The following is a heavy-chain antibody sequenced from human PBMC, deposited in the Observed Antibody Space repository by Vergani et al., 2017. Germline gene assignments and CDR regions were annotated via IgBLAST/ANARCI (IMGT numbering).Heavy chain of an antibody. CDR1: GFTFSDYY. V-gene: IGHV3-11*01. Sequence: QVQLVESGGGLVKPGGSLRLSCAASGFTFSDYYMSWIRQAPGKGLEWVSYISSSGSTIYYADTVKGRFTISRDNAKNSLYLKMNSLRAEDTAVYYCARIRYDSSGYWGIDDFDYWGQGTLVTVSS. D-gene: IGHD3-22*01. CDR2: ISSSGSTI. J-gene: IGHJ4*02. CDR3: ARIRYDSSGYWGIDDFDY.